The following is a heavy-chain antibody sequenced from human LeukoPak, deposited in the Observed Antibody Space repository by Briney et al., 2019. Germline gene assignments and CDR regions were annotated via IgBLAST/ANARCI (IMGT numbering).Heavy chain of an antibody. CDR2: ISSSSSYI. Sequence: GGSLRLSCAASGFTFSSYSMNWVRQAPGKGVEWVSSISSSSSYIYYADSVKGRFTISRDNAKNSLYLQMNSLRAEDTAVYYCASIGQWLKDLDYWGQGTLVTVSS. CDR1: GFTFSSYS. D-gene: IGHD6-19*01. J-gene: IGHJ4*02. V-gene: IGHV3-21*01. CDR3: ASIGQWLKDLDY.